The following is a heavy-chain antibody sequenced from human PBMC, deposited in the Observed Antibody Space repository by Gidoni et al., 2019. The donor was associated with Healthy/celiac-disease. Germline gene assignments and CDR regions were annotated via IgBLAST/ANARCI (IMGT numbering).Heavy chain of an antibody. CDR1: GYTFTIYY. CDR2: INPSGGST. Sequence: QVQLVQSGAEVKKPGASVQVSCKASGYTFTIYYMQWVRQAPGQGLEWMGIINPSGGSTSYAQKFQGRVTMTRDTSTSTVYMELSSLRSEDTAVYYCASASTERDSSGYYYYYYGMDVWGQGTTVTVSS. V-gene: IGHV1-46*03. D-gene: IGHD3-22*01. CDR3: ASASTERDSSGYYYYYYGMDV. J-gene: IGHJ6*02.